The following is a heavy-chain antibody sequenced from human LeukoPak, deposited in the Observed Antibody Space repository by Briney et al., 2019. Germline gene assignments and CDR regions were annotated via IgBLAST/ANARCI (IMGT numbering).Heavy chain of an antibody. V-gene: IGHV1-69*01. CDR3: ARENCSGGSCYFDTLAYFDY. CDR2: IIPTFGTA. CDR1: GGTFSSYA. D-gene: IGHD2-15*01. Sequence: SVKVSCKASGGTFSSYAISWVRQAPGQGLEWMGGIIPTFGTANYAQKFQGRVTITADESTSTAYMELSSLRSEDTAVYYCARENCSGGSCYFDTLAYFDYWGQGTLVTVSS. J-gene: IGHJ4*02.